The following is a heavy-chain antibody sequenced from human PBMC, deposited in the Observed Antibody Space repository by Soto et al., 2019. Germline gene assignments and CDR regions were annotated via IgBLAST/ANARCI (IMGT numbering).Heavy chain of an antibody. Sequence: LRLSGEVSGLTLTTYTMTWVRQAPGKGLEWISFINKNGFTIYYADSVKGRFTISRDYAKNSLYLQMDSLRHEDTAVYYCARGVVTGTSLFDYWGLGTLVTVSS. CDR2: INKNGFTI. CDR1: GLTLTTYT. D-gene: IGHD6-19*01. CDR3: ARGVVTGTSLFDY. J-gene: IGHJ4*02. V-gene: IGHV3-48*02.